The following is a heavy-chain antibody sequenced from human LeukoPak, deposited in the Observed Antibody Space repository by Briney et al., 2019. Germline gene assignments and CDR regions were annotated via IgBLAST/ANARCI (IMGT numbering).Heavy chain of an antibody. D-gene: IGHD6-6*01. CDR1: GGSISSYY. CDR3: ARVEGGSSSIAFDI. J-gene: IGHJ3*02. CDR2: IYYSGST. V-gene: IGHV4-59*01. Sequence: SETLSLTCTVSGGSISSYYWSWIRQPPGKGLEWIGYIYYSGSTNYNPSLKSRVTISVDTSKNQFSLKLSSVTAADTAVYYCARVEGGSSSIAFDIWGQGTMVTVSS.